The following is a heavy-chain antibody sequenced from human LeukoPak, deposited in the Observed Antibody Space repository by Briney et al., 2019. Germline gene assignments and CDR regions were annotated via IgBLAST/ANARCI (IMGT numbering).Heavy chain of an antibody. J-gene: IGHJ4*02. D-gene: IGHD3-22*01. V-gene: IGHV3-7*01. Sequence: PGGSLRLSCAASGFTFSSYWMSWVRQAPGKGLEWVANIKQDGSEKYYVDSVKGRFTISRDNAKNSLYLQMNSLRAEDTAVYYCAREGHYYDSSGYYLWGQGTLVTVSS. CDR2: IKQDGSEK. CDR3: AREGHYYDSSGYYL. CDR1: GFTFSSYW.